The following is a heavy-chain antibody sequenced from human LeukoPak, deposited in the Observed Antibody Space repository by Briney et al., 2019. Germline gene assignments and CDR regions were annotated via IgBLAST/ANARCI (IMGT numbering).Heavy chain of an antibody. D-gene: IGHD6-13*01. J-gene: IGHJ4*02. Sequence: GGSLRLSCAASGFTFSSYEMNWVRQAPGKGLEWVSYISSSGSTKYYADSVKGRFTTSRDNAKNSLSLQMSSLRAEDTAVYYCASLKTRSSSYVDYWGQGTLVTVSS. CDR3: ASLKTRSSSYVDY. CDR1: GFTFSSYE. CDR2: ISSSGSTK. V-gene: IGHV3-48*03.